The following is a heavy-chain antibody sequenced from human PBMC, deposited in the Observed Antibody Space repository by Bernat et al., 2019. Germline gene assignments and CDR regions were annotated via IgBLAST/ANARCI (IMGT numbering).Heavy chain of an antibody. CDR2: IWHDGVNK. CDR1: GFTFNNYV. CDR3: SREGSGTHCNDY. J-gene: IGHJ4*02. Sequence: QVQLVESGGGVAQPGRSLTLSCTASGFTFNNYVMHWVRQAPGKGLEWVAAIWHDGVNKYYGDSVKGRFTISRDNSKNTLFLQMSNLRAEDTAVYYCSREGSGTHCNDYWGQGTLVTVSS. D-gene: IGHD3-10*01. V-gene: IGHV3-33*01.